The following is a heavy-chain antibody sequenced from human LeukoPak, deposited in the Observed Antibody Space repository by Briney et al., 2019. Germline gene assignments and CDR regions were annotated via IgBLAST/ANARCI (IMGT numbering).Heavy chain of an antibody. CDR2: ISGSGGST. CDR1: GLTFSSYP. V-gene: IGHV3-23*01. D-gene: IGHD3-10*01. Sequence: GGSLRLSCAASGLTFSSYPMSWVRQAPGKGLEQDSAISGSGGSTYYADSVKGRFTISRDNSKNTLYLQMNSLSAEDTAVYNCAQGGSWFDPWAQGTLVTVSS. CDR3: AQGGSWFDP. J-gene: IGHJ5*02.